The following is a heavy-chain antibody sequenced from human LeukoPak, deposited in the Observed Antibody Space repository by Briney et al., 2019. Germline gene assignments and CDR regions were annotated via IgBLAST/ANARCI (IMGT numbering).Heavy chain of an antibody. Sequence: GGSLRLSCAASGFTFSSYWMHWVRQAPGKGLAWVSRINSDGSNTSYADSVKGRFTISRDNAKNTLYLQMNSLRAEDTAVYYCERQGAKRPFYVFWPGDYWGQEPLVTVSS. D-gene: IGHD3-3*01. CDR3: ERQGAKRPFYVFWPGDY. CDR1: GFTFSSYW. CDR2: INSDGSNT. J-gene: IGHJ4*02. V-gene: IGHV3-74*01.